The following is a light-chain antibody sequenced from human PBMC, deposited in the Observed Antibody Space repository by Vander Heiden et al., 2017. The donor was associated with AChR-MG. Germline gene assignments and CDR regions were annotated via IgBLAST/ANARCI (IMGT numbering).Light chain of an antibody. V-gene: IGKV3-20*01. CDR3: QQYCSSFT. Sequence: EIVLTQSPGTLSLSPGERATLSCRASQNVNSKYLAWYQQSPGQAPRLLIYGASSRATGIPDRFSGSGSGTDFTLTISRLEPEDFAVYYCQQYCSSFTFDPGTKVDIK. CDR2: GAS. J-gene: IGKJ3*01. CDR1: QNVNSKY.